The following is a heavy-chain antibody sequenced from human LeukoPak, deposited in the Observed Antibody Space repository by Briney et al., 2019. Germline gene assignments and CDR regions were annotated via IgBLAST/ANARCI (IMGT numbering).Heavy chain of an antibody. CDR3: ARLTPSDSSSWYWYFGL. CDR1: GGSISSYY. V-gene: IGHV4-59*08. CDR2: IYYSGST. D-gene: IGHD6-13*01. Sequence: SETLSLTCTVSGGSISSYYWSWLRQPPGKGLEWIGYIYYSGSTNYNPSLASRVTISVDTSKNHFSLKLSTVTAADTAVYYCARLTPSDSSSWYWYFGLWGRGTLVTVSS. J-gene: IGHJ2*01.